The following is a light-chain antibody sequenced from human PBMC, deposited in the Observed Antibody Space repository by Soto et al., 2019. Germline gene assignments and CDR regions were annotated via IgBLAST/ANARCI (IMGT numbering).Light chain of an antibody. Sequence: QSVLTQPPSVSAAPGRTGTNSYSGSSSNIEKNYVSWYQHLPGTAHKLLIYENDKRHSPIPDRFSGSNSGTSVTLGITGLRTGDEADYYYVTRDTSLSADVFGGGTNLTFL. CDR1: SSNIEKNY. CDR3: VTRDTSLSADV. CDR2: END. V-gene: IGLV1-51*02. J-gene: IGLJ3*02.